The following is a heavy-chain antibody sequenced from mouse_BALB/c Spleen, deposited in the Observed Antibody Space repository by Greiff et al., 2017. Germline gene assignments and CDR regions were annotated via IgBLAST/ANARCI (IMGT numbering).Heavy chain of an antibody. Sequence: QVQLQQSGAELVRPGTSVKISCKASGYAFTNYWLGWVKQRPGHGLEWIGDIYPGSGNTYYNEKFKGKATLTADKSSSTAYMQLSSLTSEDSAVYFCAGGYYDYVMDYWGQGTSVTVSS. D-gene: IGHD2-3*01. J-gene: IGHJ4*01. CDR3: AGGYYDYVMDY. CDR1: GYAFTNYW. V-gene: IGHV1-63*01. CDR2: IYPGSGNT.